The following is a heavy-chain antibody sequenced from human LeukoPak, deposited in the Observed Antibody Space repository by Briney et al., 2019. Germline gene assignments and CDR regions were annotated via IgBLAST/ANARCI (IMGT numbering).Heavy chain of an antibody. CDR3: ARDPTDYGDYVSSPVAGYFDF. D-gene: IGHD4-17*01. CDR2: IYYSGST. J-gene: IGHJ4*02. CDR1: GGSISSYY. Sequence: SETLSLTCTVSGGSISSYYWSWIRQSPGKGLEWIGYIYYSGSTNYNPSLKSRVTISVDTSKNQFSLKLSSVTVADTAVYYCARDPTDYGDYVSSPVAGYFDFWGQGTLVTVSS. V-gene: IGHV4-59*12.